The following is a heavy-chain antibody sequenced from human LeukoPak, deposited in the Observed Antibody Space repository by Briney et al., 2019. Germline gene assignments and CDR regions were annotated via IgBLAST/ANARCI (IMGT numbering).Heavy chain of an antibody. CDR3: ARAPPRYYYGSGSFYGMDV. D-gene: IGHD3-10*01. CDR2: MNPNSGNT. CDR1: GYTFTSYD. J-gene: IGHJ6*02. Sequence: ASVKVSCKASGYTFTSYDINWVRQATGQGLEWMGWMNPNSGNTGYAQKFQGRVTMTRNTSISTAYMELSSLRSEDTAVYYCARAPPRYYYGSGSFYGMDVWGQGTTVTVSS. V-gene: IGHV1-8*01.